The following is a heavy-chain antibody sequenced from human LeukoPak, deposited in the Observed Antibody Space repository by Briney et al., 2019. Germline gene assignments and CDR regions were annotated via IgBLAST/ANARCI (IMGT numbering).Heavy chain of an antibody. V-gene: IGHV4-59*01. CDR2: IYYSGST. CDR3: ARLQQLVPYYYYGMDV. D-gene: IGHD6-13*01. J-gene: IGHJ6*04. CDR1: GGSISSYY. Sequence: PSETLSLTCTVSGGSISSYYWSWIRQPPGKGLEWIGYIYYSGSTNYNPSLKSRVTISVDTPKNQFSLKLSSVTAADTAVYYCARLQQLVPYYYYGMDVWGKGTTVTVSS.